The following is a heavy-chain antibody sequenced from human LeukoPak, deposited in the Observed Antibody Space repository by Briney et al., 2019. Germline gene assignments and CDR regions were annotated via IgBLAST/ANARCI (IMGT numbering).Heavy chain of an antibody. D-gene: IGHD3-22*01. CDR1: GFTFSSYA. CDR2: ISGSGGST. Sequence: GGSLRLSCAASGFTFSSYAMSWVRQAPGKGLEWVSAISGSGGSTYYADSVKGRFTISRDNSKNTLYLQMNSLRAEDTAVYYCAKDWYYYDSSGYYDYWXQGTLVTVSS. CDR3: AKDWYYYDSSGYYDY. J-gene: IGHJ4*02. V-gene: IGHV3-23*01.